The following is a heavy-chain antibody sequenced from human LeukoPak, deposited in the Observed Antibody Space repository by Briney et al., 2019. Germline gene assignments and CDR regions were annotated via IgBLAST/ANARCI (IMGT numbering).Heavy chain of an antibody. CDR3: AKGYGDYYNWFDP. V-gene: IGHV3-9*01. Sequence: GGSLRLSCAASGFTFDDYAMHWVRQAPGKGLEWVSGISRNSGSIGYADSVKGRFTISRDNAKNSLYLQMNSLRAEDTALYYCAKGYGDYYNWFDPWGQGTLVTVSS. J-gene: IGHJ5*02. CDR1: GFTFDDYA. D-gene: IGHD4-17*01. CDR2: ISRNSGSI.